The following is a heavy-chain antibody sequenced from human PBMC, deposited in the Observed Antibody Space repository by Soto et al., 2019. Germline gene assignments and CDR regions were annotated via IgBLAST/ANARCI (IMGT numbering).Heavy chain of an antibody. Sequence: EVQLVESGGALVQPGGSLRLSCAASGFSFSTYWMSWVRQAPGKGLEWVASIKEDENEKPYVASGKGRFTISGDNAKNSLSLQTPGPRAEDTAIYYCVRDKVRGSPLGSQFDYWCQGTVVTVSS. J-gene: IGHJ4*02. CDR2: IKEDENEK. V-gene: IGHV3-7*05. D-gene: IGHD2-2*03. CDR3: VRDKVRGSPLGSQFDY. CDR1: GFSFSTYW.